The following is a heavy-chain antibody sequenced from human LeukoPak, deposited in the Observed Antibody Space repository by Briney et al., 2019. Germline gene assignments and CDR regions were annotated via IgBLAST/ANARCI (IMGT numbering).Heavy chain of an antibody. J-gene: IGHJ6*03. CDR2: IVVGSGNT. Sequence: SVKVSCKASGGTFSSYAISWVRQARGQRLEWIGWIVVGSGNTNYAQKFQERVTITRDMSTSTAYMELSSLRSEDTAVYYCAAAPDSSNGYYFYYMDVWGKGTTVTVSS. D-gene: IGHD4-11*01. V-gene: IGHV1-58*02. CDR1: GGTFSSYA. CDR3: AAAPDSSNGYYFYYMDV.